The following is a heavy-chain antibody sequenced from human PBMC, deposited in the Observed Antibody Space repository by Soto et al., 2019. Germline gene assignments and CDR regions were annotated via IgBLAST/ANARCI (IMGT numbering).Heavy chain of an antibody. CDR1: GFAVSSNY. J-gene: IGHJ4*02. V-gene: IGHV3-66*01. Sequence: HPGGSLRLSCAASGFAVSSNYMNWVRQAPGKGLEWVSVIYSGGDTYYADSVKGRFTISRDNSKNTLFLQMNSLRGEDTAVYYCARDSPIRGESHFDYWGQGTLVTVSS. CDR2: IYSGGDT. CDR3: ARDSPIRGESHFDY. D-gene: IGHD3-10*01.